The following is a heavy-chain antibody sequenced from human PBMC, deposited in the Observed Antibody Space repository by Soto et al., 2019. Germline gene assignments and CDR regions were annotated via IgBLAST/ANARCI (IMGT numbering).Heavy chain of an antibody. CDR3: ARVGQGRVAAAGAAYLQH. Sequence: SVKVSCKASGGTFSSYAISWVRQAPGQGLEWMGGIIPIFGTANYAQKFQGRVTITADESTSTAYMELSSLRSEDTAVYYCARVGQGRVAAAGAAYLQHWGQGTLVTVYS. J-gene: IGHJ1*01. CDR2: IIPIFGTA. D-gene: IGHD6-13*01. CDR1: GGTFSSYA. V-gene: IGHV1-69*13.